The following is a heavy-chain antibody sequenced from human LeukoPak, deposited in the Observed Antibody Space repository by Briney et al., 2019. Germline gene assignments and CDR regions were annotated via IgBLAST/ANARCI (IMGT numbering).Heavy chain of an antibody. Sequence: PGGSLRLSCAASGFTFSNYGRSCVRQAPGKGLECVSALSGSGGRTYYADSVKGRVTISRDNSKNTLYLQMNRLRAEDTAVYFCARTHHKPLRYFDWLRVAYFDYWGQGTLVTVSS. D-gene: IGHD3-9*01. J-gene: IGHJ4*02. CDR3: ARTHHKPLRYFDWLRVAYFDY. CDR1: GFTFSNYG. CDR2: LSGSGGRT. V-gene: IGHV3-23*01.